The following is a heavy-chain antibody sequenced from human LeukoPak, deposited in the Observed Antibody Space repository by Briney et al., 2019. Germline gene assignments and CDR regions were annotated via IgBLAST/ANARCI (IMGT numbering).Heavy chain of an antibody. D-gene: IGHD3-10*01. CDR1: GFTFISYS. CDR3: AREYYGSGSYNNWFDP. J-gene: IGHJ5*02. V-gene: IGHV3-21*01. CDR2: ISSSSSYI. Sequence: PGGSLRLSCAASGFTFISYSMNGVRQAPGKGLEWVSSISSSSSYIYYADSVKGRFTISRDNAKDSLYLQMNSLRAEDTAVYYCAREYYGSGSYNNWFDPWGQGTLVTVSS.